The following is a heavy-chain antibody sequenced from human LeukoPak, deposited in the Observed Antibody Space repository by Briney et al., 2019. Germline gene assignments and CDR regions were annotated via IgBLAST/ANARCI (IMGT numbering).Heavy chain of an antibody. CDR1: GFNVNSNY. D-gene: IGHD3-10*01. CDR3: AREALSGSGGTRYYFDY. Sequence: GGSLRLSCAASGFNVNSNYFSWVRQAPGKGLEWVSVIYSDGSTYYAESVKGRFTISRDNSKNTLSLQMNTLRADDTAVYYYAREALSGSGGTRYYFDYWGQGALVTVSS. J-gene: IGHJ4*02. V-gene: IGHV3-66*01. CDR2: IYSDGST.